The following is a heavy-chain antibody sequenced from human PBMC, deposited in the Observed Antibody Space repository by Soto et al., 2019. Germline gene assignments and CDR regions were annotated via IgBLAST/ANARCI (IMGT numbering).Heavy chain of an antibody. CDR1: GGTFSSYA. V-gene: IGHV1-69*13. CDR2: IIPIFGTA. Sequence: SVKVSCKASGGTFSSYAISWARQAPGQGLEWMGGIIPIFGTANYAQKFQGRVTITADESTGTAYMELSSLRSEDTAVYYCARDVSDIVVVPAASMTGLDPWGQGTLVTVSS. D-gene: IGHD2-2*01. J-gene: IGHJ5*02. CDR3: ARDVSDIVVVPAASMTGLDP.